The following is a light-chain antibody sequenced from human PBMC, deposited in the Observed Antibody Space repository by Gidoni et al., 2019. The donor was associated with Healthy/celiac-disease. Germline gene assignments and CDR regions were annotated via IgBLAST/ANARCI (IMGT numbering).Light chain of an antibody. CDR2: AAS. V-gene: IGKV1-39*01. CDR1: QSISSY. Sequence: DIQMTQSPSSLSASVGDRVTITCRASQSISSYLNWYQQKPGKAPKLLIYAASSLQSGVPSRFSGSGPGTDCTLTISSLQPEDFATYYCQQSYSTLWTFGQGTKVEIK. CDR3: QQSYSTLWT. J-gene: IGKJ1*01.